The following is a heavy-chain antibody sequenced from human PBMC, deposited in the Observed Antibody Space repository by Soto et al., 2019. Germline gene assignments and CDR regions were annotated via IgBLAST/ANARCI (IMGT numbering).Heavy chain of an antibody. J-gene: IGHJ3*02. V-gene: IGHV3-48*01. CDR2: ISSSSSTI. CDR1: GFTFSSYS. CDR3: ARLTRGAFDI. D-gene: IGHD3-9*01. Sequence: PGGSLRLSCSASGFTFSSYSMNWVRQAPGKGLEWVSYISSSSSTIYYADSVKGRFTISRDNAKNSLYLQMNSLRAEDTAVYYCARLTRGAFDIWGQGTMVTVSS.